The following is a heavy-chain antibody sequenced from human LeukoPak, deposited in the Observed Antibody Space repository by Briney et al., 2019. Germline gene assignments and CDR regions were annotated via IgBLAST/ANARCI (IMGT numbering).Heavy chain of an antibody. J-gene: IGHJ6*02. CDR1: GGSFSGYY. CDR2: INHSGST. Sequence: SETLSLTCAVYGGSFSGYYWSWIRQPPGKGLEWIGEINHSGSTNYNPSLKSRVAISVDTSKNQFSLKLSSVTAADTAVYYCARFSRYGDYVSDYYYGMDVWGQGTTVTVSS. D-gene: IGHD4-17*01. V-gene: IGHV4-34*01. CDR3: ARFSRYGDYVSDYYYGMDV.